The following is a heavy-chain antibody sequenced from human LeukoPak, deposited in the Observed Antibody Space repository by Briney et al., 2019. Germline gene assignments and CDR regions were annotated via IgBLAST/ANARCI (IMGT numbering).Heavy chain of an antibody. V-gene: IGHV3-21*01. CDR3: AGQYYHFSGGHRAAWYHFYMDV. CDR1: GFTFSSYS. J-gene: IGHJ6*03. Sequence: PGGSLRLSCAASGFTFSSYSMNWVRQAPGKGLEWVSSISSSSSYIYYADSVKGRFTISRDNAKNSLYLQMNSLRAEDTAVYYCAGQYYHFSGGHRAAWYHFYMDVWGKGTTVTVSS. CDR2: ISSSSSYI. D-gene: IGHD3-3*01.